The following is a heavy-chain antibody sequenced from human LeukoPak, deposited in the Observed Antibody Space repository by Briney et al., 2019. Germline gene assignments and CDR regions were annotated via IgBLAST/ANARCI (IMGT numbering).Heavy chain of an antibody. CDR1: GFTFSGYW. V-gene: IGHV3-74*01. CDR3: ARDLAEWLLYRVGWAAFDI. CDR2: INTDGSRT. Sequence: PGGSLRLSCVASGFTFSGYWMHWVRQAPGKGLVWVSRINTDGSRTSYADSVKGRFTISRGNAKNSLYLQMNSLRAEDTAVYYCARDLAEWLLYRVGWAAFDIWGQGTMVTVSS. J-gene: IGHJ3*02. D-gene: IGHD3-3*01.